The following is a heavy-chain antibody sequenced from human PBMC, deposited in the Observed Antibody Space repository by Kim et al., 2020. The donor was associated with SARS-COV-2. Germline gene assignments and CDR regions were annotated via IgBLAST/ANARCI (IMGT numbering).Heavy chain of an antibody. V-gene: IGHV3-11*06. Sequence: DTVKGRFTISRDDAKNSLYLQMNSLRAEDTAVYYCAREQSDAVHYYGMDVWGQGTTVTVSS. J-gene: IGHJ6*02. CDR3: AREQSDAVHYYGMDV.